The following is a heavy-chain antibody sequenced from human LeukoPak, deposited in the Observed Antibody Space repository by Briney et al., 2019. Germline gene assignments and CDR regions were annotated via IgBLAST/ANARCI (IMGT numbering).Heavy chain of an antibody. V-gene: IGHV1-8*01. J-gene: IGHJ6*03. CDR1: GYTFTSYD. CDR2: MNPNSSNT. CDR3: ARGCWSYYDFWSGYYLNYYYYYMDV. Sequence: ASVKVSCKASGYTFTSYDINWVRQATGQGLEWMGWMNPNSSNTGYAQKFQGRVTMTRNTSISTAYMELSSLRSEDTAVYYCARGCWSYYDFWSGYYLNYYYYYMDVWGKGTTVTVSS. D-gene: IGHD3-3*01.